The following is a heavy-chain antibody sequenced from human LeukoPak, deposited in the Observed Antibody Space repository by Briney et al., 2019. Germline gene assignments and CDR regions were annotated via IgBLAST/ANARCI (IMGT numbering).Heavy chain of an antibody. Sequence: SETLSLTCTVSGGSISSSSYYWGWIRQPPGKGLEWIGSIYYSGNTYYNPSLKSRVTISVDTSKNQFSLKLSSVTAADTAVYYCARLYGSGSYYHHWFDPWGQGTLVTVSS. J-gene: IGHJ5*02. CDR1: GGSISSSSYY. D-gene: IGHD3-10*01. CDR3: ARLYGSGSYYHHWFDP. CDR2: IYYSGNT. V-gene: IGHV4-39*01.